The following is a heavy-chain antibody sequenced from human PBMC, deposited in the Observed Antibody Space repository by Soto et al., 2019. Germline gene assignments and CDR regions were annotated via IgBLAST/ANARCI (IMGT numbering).Heavy chain of an antibody. CDR2: IYYSGST. D-gene: IGHD3-3*01. V-gene: IGHV4-39*01. CDR3: ARLAGYYDFWSGPRGWFDP. Sequence: SETLSLTCTVSGGSISSSSYYWGWIRQPPGKGLEWIGSIYYSGSTYYNPSLKSRVTISVDTSKNQFSLKLSSVTAADTAVYYCARLAGYYDFWSGPRGWFDPWGQGTLVTVSS. CDR1: GGSISSSSYY. J-gene: IGHJ5*02.